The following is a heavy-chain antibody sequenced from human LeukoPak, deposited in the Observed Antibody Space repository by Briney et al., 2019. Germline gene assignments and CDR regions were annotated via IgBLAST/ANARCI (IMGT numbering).Heavy chain of an antibody. CDR1: GYSFASSW. CDR3: ARHGHCTNGVCYSNYYYHMDV. CDR2: IYPDDSDT. V-gene: IGHV5-51*01. D-gene: IGHD2-8*01. Sequence: ESLKISCQGSGYSFASSWIGWVRQMPGKGLEWMGIIYPDDSDTRYSPSFEGQITISVDKSISTAYLQWSSLKASDTAVYYCARHGHCTNGVCYSNYYYHMDVWGKGTTVTVSS. J-gene: IGHJ6*03.